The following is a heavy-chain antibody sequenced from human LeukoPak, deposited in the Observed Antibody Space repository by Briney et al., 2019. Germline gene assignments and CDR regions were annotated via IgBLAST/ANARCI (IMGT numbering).Heavy chain of an antibody. D-gene: IGHD3-10*01. CDR2: INPSGGYT. V-gene: IGHV1-46*01. CDR3: ARERGLYYYGSGGAFDY. CDR1: GYTFTSYY. J-gene: IGHJ4*02. Sequence: ASVKVSCKASGYTFTSYYIHWVRQAPGQGLEWMGIINPSGGYTNYAQKFQGRVTMTRDTSTSTVYMELSSLRSEDTAVYYCARERGLYYYGSGGAFDYWGQGTLVTVSS.